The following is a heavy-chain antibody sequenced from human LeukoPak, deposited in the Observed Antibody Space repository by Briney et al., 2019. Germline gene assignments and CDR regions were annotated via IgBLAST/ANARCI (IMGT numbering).Heavy chain of an antibody. V-gene: IGHV3-53*01. CDR1: GFTVSSNY. CDR3: ARSSLPDAFDI. D-gene: IGHD3-16*02. J-gene: IGHJ3*02. CDR2: IYSGGST. Sequence: GGTLRLSCAASGFTVSSNYMSWVRQAPGKGLEWVSVIYSGGSTYYADSVKGRFTISRDNSKNTLYLQMNSLRAEDTAVYYCARSSLPDAFDIWGQGTMVTVSS.